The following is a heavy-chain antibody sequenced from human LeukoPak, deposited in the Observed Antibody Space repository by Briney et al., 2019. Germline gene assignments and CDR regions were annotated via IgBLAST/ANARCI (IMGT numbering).Heavy chain of an antibody. CDR3: AREEEMATNTDY. V-gene: IGHV3-74*01. CDR1: GFTFRRHW. J-gene: IGHJ4*02. D-gene: IGHD5-24*01. Sequence: PGGSLRLSCAASGFTFRRHWMHWVRQAPGKGLVWVSRINGDGSATYYADSVKGRFSISRDNPKNTLYLHMYSLRADDTAVYYCAREEEMATNTDYWGQGTLVTVSS. CDR2: INGDGSAT.